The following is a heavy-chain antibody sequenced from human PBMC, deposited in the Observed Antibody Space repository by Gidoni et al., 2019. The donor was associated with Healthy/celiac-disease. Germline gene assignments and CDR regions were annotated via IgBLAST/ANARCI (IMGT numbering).Heavy chain of an antibody. CDR2: IIPILGIA. J-gene: IGHJ3*02. Sequence: EVETRGSSVKVAGKAPGGNISSYANRWVRQAPGQGLGWMGRIIPILGIANYAQKFQGRVTITADKSTSTAYMELSSLRSEDTAVYYCAGFYYYDSSGYSDDAFDIWGQGTMVTVSS. CDR3: AGFYYYDSSGYSDDAFDI. D-gene: IGHD3-22*01. CDR1: GGNISSYA. V-gene: IGHV1-69*04.